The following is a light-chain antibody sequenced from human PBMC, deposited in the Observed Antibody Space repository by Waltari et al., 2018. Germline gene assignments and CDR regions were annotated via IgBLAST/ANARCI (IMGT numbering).Light chain of an antibody. CDR1: QSISSW. Sequence: DIQMTQSPSTLSASVGDRVTITCRASQSISSWLAWYQKKPGKAPKLLIYKASSLESGVPSRFSGSGSGTEFTLTISSLQPDDFATYYCQQYNSYSSGYTFGQGTKLEIK. CDR2: KAS. J-gene: IGKJ2*01. V-gene: IGKV1-5*03. CDR3: QQYNSYSSGYT.